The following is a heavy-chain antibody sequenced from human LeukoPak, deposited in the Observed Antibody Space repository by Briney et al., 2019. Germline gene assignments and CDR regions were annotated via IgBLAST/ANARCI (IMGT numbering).Heavy chain of an antibody. D-gene: IGHD6-19*01. CDR2: IKQDGSEK. V-gene: IGHV3-7*01. Sequence: GGSLRLSCAASGLTFSSYWMSWVRQAPGKGLEWVANIKQDGSEKYYVDSVKGRFTISRDNAKNSLHLQMNSLRAADTAVYDCASLYSSGWYYWGQGTLVTVSS. CDR1: GLTFSSYW. J-gene: IGHJ4*02. CDR3: ASLYSSGWYY.